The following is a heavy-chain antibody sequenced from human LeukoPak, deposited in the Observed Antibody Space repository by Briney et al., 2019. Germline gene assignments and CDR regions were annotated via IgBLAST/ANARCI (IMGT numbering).Heavy chain of an antibody. D-gene: IGHD3-16*01. CDR3: AGFRVRWGAFDI. CDR2: ISSSSSYT. Sequence: GGSLRLSCAASGFTLSDYYMSWIRQAPGKGLEWVSYISSSSSYTNYAESVKGRFTISRDNAKNSLYLQMNSLRAEDTAVYYCAGFRVRWGAFDIWGQGTMVTVSS. J-gene: IGHJ3*02. V-gene: IGHV3-11*06. CDR1: GFTLSDYY.